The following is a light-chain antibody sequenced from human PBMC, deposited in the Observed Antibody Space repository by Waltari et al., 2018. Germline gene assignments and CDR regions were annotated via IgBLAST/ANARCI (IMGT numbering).Light chain of an antibody. CDR1: QSVSSNY. V-gene: IGKV3-20*01. CDR2: AAS. CDR3: QQYGNSNPL. Sequence: EIVLTQSPGALSLSPGERATLSCRASQSVSSNYIAWYQQKPGQAPRLLIYAASMRATGIPDRFSGSGSGTDFTLTIRRLETEDFAVYYCQQYGNSNPLFGPGPKWTSN. J-gene: IGKJ3*01.